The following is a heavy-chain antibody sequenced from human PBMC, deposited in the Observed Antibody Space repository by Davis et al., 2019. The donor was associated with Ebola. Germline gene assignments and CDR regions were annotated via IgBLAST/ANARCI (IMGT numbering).Heavy chain of an antibody. V-gene: IGHV3-74*01. CDR1: GFTFSSYW. J-gene: IGHJ4*02. Sequence: HTGGSLRLSCAVSGFTFSSYWMHWVRHGPGKGLVWVSRITRDGSSTNYADSVKGRFTISRDNAKNTLYLQMNSLRAEDTAVYYCARLSYQLPVDYWGQGTLVTVSS. D-gene: IGHD2-2*01. CDR3: ARLSYQLPVDY. CDR2: ITRDGSST.